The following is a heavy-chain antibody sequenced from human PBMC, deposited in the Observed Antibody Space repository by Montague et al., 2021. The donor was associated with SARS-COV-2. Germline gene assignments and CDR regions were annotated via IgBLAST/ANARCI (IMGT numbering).Heavy chain of an antibody. CDR3: ATHEARSGWLPGPFDF. D-gene: IGHD6-19*01. CDR1: GGSISSSSYY. Sequence: SETLSLTCTVSGGSISSSSYYRAWIRQPPGKGLEWIGSIYYRGSTYYNPSLKSRVFISVDTSKNQLSLTLSSVTAADTAVYYCATHEARSGWLPGPFDFWGQGTLLSVSS. CDR2: IYYRGST. J-gene: IGHJ4*02. V-gene: IGHV4-39*01.